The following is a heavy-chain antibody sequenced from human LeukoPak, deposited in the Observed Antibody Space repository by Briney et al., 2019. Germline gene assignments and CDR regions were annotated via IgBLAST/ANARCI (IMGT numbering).Heavy chain of an antibody. D-gene: IGHD5-24*01. CDR3: AKDQNWRWQIEGLCDY. Sequence: GGSLRLSCAASGFTFSSYGMHWVRQAPGKGLECVAVIWYDGSNKYYADSVKGRFTISRDNSKNTLYLQMNSLRAEDTAVYYCAKDQNWRWQIEGLCDYWGQGTLVTVSS. J-gene: IGHJ4*02. CDR2: IWYDGSNK. CDR1: GFTFSSYG. V-gene: IGHV3-33*06.